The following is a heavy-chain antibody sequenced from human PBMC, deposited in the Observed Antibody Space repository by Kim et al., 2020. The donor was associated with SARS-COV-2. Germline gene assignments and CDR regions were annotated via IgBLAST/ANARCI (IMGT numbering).Heavy chain of an antibody. V-gene: IGHV3-7*03. CDR3: ARGRHGIVVGTIDN. J-gene: IGHJ4*02. CDR1: GFTFSTYW. Sequence: GGSLRLSCAASGFTFSTYWMSWVRQAPGKGLEWVANIKYDGSENYFVDSVKGRFTVSRDNAKNSLYLQMNSLRAEDTAVYYCARGRHGIVVGTIDNWGQGTLVTVSS. CDR2: IKYDGSEN. D-gene: IGHD2-2*01.